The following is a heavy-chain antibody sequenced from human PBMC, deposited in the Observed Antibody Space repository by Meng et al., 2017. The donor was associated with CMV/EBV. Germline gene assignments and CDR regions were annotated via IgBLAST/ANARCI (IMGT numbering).Heavy chain of an antibody. CDR2: MNPNSGNT. CDR1: GYTFTSYD. CDR3: AGGRTLNWVEPCKYFDY. Sequence: ASVKVFCKASGYTFTSYDINWVRQATGQGLEWMGWMNPNSGNTGYAQKLQGRVTITRNTSISTAYMELSSLRSDNTAVYYCAGGRTLNWVEPCKYFDYWGQGTLVTVSS. J-gene: IGHJ4*02. V-gene: IGHV1-8*03. D-gene: IGHD7-27*01.